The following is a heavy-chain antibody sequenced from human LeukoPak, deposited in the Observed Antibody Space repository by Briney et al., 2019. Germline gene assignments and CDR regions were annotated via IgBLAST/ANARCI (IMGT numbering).Heavy chain of an antibody. V-gene: IGHV3-23*01. CDR1: GFTFSSYA. J-gene: IGHJ4*02. Sequence: GGSLRLSCVASGFTFSSYAMSWVRQAPGKGLEWVSAISSSGGSTYYADSVKGRFTISRDNSKNTLYLQMNSLRAEDTAVYYCAKVNGYYGSGSDYWGQGTLVAVSS. D-gene: IGHD3-10*01. CDR3: AKVNGYYGSGSDY. CDR2: ISSSGGST.